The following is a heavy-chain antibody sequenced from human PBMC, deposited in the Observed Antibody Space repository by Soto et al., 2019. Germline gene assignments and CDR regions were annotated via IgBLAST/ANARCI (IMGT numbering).Heavy chain of an antibody. J-gene: IGHJ3*02. CDR1: GFTLSSYA. V-gene: IGHV3-23*01. CDR2: ISGSGGST. CDR3: AKLGITIFGVVTPGHFDI. Sequence: GGSLRLSCAASGFTLSSYAMSWVRQAPGKGLEWVSAISGSGGSTYYADSVKGRFTISRDNSKNTLYLQMNSLRAEDTAVYYCAKLGITIFGVVTPGHFDIWGQGTMVTVSS. D-gene: IGHD3-3*01.